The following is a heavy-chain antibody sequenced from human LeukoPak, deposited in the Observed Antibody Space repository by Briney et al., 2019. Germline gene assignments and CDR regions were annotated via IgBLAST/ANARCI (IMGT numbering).Heavy chain of an antibody. V-gene: IGHV3-23*01. Sequence: GGSLRLSCAASGFTFSSYAMSWVRQAPGKGLEWVPAISGSGGSTYYANSVKGRFTISRDNSKNTLSLQLNSLRAEDTAVYYCAKGTSSSCYSAPNYWGQGTLVTVSS. J-gene: IGHJ4*02. CDR1: GFTFSSYA. D-gene: IGHD2-15*01. CDR2: ISGSGGST. CDR3: AKGTSSSCYSAPNY.